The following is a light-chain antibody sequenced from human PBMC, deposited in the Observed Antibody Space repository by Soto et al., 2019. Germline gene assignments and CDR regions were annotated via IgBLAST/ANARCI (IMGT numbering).Light chain of an antibody. CDR2: DAS. CDR3: QEYTGAPYT. Sequence: DIQMTQSPSSLSASVGDRVTISCRASQGIGNYLAWYQQKPGKVPELLIYDASTLQLGVPSRLSGSRSGTDFTLTISSLQPEDAATYFCQEYTGAPYTFGQGTKLEIK. V-gene: IGKV1-27*01. CDR1: QGIGNY. J-gene: IGKJ2*01.